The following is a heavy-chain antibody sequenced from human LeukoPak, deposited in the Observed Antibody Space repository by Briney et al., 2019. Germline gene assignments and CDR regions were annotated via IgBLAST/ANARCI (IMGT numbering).Heavy chain of an antibody. J-gene: IGHJ4*02. CDR3: NSSSHAYYFDY. V-gene: IGHV1-69*13. D-gene: IGHD5-18*01. CDR1: GGTFSSYA. Sequence: ASVKVSCTASGGTFSSYAISWVRQAPGQGLEWMGGIIPIFGTANYAQKFQGRVTITAVESTSTAYMELSSLRSEDTAVYYCNSSSHAYYFDYWGQGTLVTVSS. CDR2: IIPIFGTA.